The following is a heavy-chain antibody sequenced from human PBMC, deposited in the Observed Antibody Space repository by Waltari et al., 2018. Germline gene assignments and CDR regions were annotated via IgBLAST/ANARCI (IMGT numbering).Heavy chain of an antibody. Sequence: QVQLQESGPGLVKPSETLSLTCTVSGGSISSYYWSWIRQPPGKGLEWIGYIYYSGRTNYNPSLKSRVTISVDTSKNQFSLKLSSVTAADTAVYYCAREGMVRGVIGYWGQGTLVTVSS. J-gene: IGHJ4*02. D-gene: IGHD3-10*01. CDR2: IYYSGRT. CDR1: GGSISSYY. CDR3: AREGMVRGVIGY. V-gene: IGHV4-59*01.